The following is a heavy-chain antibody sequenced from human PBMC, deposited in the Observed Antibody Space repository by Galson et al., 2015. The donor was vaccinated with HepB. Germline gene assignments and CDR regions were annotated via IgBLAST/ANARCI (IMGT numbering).Heavy chain of an antibody. D-gene: IGHD4-11*01. V-gene: IGHV3-21*01. CDR2: ICCSSSNK. Sequence: SLRLSCAASGFTFSSYTVNWVRQTPRKGLEWVSAICCSSSNKYYADSVKGRFTISRDNAKNSLYLQMNSLRAEDTAVYYCARGDTTVTHNQNNWFEPWGQGTLVTVSS. CDR1: GFTFSSYT. CDR3: ARGDTTVTHNQNNWFEP. J-gene: IGHJ5*02.